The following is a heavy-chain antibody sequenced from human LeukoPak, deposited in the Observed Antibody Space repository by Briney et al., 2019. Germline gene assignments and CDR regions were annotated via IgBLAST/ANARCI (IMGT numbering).Heavy chain of an antibody. CDR1: GFTFSSYG. J-gene: IGHJ6*02. D-gene: IGHD6-13*01. CDR3: ARAAIAAAGMGPGNYYYYGMDV. V-gene: IGHV3-13*04. CDR2: IGTAGDT. Sequence: PGGSLRLSCAASGFTFSSYGMHWVRQATGKGLEWVSAIGTAGDTYYPGSVKGRFTISRENAKNSLYLQMNSLRAGDTAVYYCARAAIAAAGMGPGNYYYYGMDVWGQGTTVTVSS.